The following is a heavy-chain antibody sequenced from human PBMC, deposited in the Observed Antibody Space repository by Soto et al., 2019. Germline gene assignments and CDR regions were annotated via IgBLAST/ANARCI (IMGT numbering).Heavy chain of an antibody. Sequence: SETLSLTCAVSGGSLSSGGYSWSWIRQPPGKGLEWIGYIYHSGSTYYNPSLKSRVTISVDRSKNQFSLKLSSVTAADTAVYYCASQYYYDSRTNWFDPWGQGTLVTVSS. V-gene: IGHV4-30-2*01. J-gene: IGHJ5*02. CDR1: GGSLSSGGYS. D-gene: IGHD3-22*01. CDR2: IYHSGST. CDR3: ASQYYYDSRTNWFDP.